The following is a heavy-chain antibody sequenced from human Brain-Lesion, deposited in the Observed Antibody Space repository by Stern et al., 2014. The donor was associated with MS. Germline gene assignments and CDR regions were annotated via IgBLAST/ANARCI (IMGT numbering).Heavy chain of an antibody. Sequence: QVQLQESGPGLVKPSETLSLTCTVAGGSVSSTSYAWAWIRQPPGKGLEWIGTIYYSGNTYYSPSLKSRIPISLETSQNPFSLPLRSVTAADTAVYYCAGEEDIRYCSGGSCTGNWFDPWGQGTLVTVSS. CDR1: GGSVSSTSYA. CDR3: AGEEDIRYCSGGSCTGNWFDP. D-gene: IGHD2-15*01. CDR2: IYYSGNT. J-gene: IGHJ5*02. V-gene: IGHV4-39*01.